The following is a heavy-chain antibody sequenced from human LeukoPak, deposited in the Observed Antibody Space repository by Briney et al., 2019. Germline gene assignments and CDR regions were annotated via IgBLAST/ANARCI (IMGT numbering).Heavy chain of an antibody. D-gene: IGHD3-3*01. CDR3: ARAIVTIFGVVIIEYFDY. J-gene: IGHJ4*02. V-gene: IGHV4-61*02. CDR2: IYTSGST. CDR1: GGSISSSSYY. Sequence: KPSETLSLTCTVSGGSISSSSYYWGWIRQPPGKGLEWIGRIYTSGSTNYNPSLKSRVTISVDTSKNQFSLKLSSVTAADTAVYYCARAIVTIFGVVIIEYFDYWGQGTLVTVSS.